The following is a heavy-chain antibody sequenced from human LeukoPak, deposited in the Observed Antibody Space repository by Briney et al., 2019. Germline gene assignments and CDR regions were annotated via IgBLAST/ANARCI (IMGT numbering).Heavy chain of an antibody. V-gene: IGHV4-59*08. D-gene: IGHD6-25*01. CDR2: IYYSGST. Sequence: SETLSLTCTVSGGSISSYYWSWIRQPPGKGLEWIGYIYYSGSTNYNPSLKSRVTISVDTSKNQFSLKLSPVTAADTAVYYCARSAYYFDYWGQGTLVTVSS. CDR3: ARSAYYFDY. J-gene: IGHJ4*02. CDR1: GGSISSYY.